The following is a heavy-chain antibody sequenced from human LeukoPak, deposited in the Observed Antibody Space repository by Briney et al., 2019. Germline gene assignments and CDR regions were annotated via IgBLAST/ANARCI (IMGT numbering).Heavy chain of an antibody. CDR2: ISGSGGST. J-gene: IGHJ4*02. D-gene: IGHD5-18*01. CDR1: GFTFSSYG. Sequence: GGSLRLSCAASGFTFSSYGMSWVRQAPGKGLEWVSAISGSGGSTYYADSVKGRFTISRDNSKNTLYLQMNSLRAEDTAVYYCAKDVQLWLQTPSFDYWGQGTLVTVSS. CDR3: AKDVQLWLQTPSFDY. V-gene: IGHV3-23*01.